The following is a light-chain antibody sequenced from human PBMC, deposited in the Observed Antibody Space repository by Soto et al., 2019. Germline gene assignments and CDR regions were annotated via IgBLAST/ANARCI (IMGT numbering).Light chain of an antibody. V-gene: IGLV2-14*03. CDR3: SSYSSTTTLVV. CDR1: SSDVGTYNY. CDR2: EIR. J-gene: IGLJ2*01. Sequence: QSALTQPASVSGSPGQSITISCTGTSSDVGTYNYVSWYQQHPGKAPKLIIYEIRHRPSGVSNRFSGSKSGNTASLTISGLQADDEGHYHCSSYSSTTTLVVFGGGTKLTVL.